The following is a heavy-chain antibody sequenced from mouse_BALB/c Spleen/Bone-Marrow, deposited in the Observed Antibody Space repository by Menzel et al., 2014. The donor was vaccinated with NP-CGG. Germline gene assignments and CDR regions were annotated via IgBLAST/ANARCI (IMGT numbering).Heavy chain of an antibody. CDR2: IYPGGGYT. CDR1: GYTFTNYW. J-gene: IGHJ2*01. V-gene: IGHV1-63*02. D-gene: IGHD2-10*02. Sequence: VKLQESGAELVRPGTSVKISCKASGYTFTNYWLSWVKQRPGYGLEWIGDIYPGGGYTNFNERFKGKATLTADTSSSTAYMQLSSLTSEDSAVYFCAREEYGNYDRFIDYWGQGTTLTVSS. CDR3: AREEYGNYDRFIDY.